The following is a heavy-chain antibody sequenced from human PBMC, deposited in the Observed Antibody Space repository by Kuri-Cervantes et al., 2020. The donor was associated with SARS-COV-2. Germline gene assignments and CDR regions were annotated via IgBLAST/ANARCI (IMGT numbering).Heavy chain of an antibody. CDR1: GFTFDDYG. V-gene: IGHV3-20*04. Sequence: ETLSLTCAASGFTFDDYGMSWVRQAPGKGLEWVSGINWNGGSTGYADSVKGRFTTSRDNAKNSLYLQMNSLRAEDTAVYYCARDPSQGRADIWGQGTMVTVSS. J-gene: IGHJ3*02. CDR2: INWNGGST. CDR3: ARDPSQGRADI.